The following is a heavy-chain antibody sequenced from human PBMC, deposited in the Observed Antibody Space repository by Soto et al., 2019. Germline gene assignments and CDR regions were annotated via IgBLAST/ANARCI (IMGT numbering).Heavy chain of an antibody. D-gene: IGHD2-15*01. CDR1: GYTFTNFG. CDR2: NSAYNGNT. Sequence: QVQLVQSGAAVKKPGASVKVSCKASGYTFTNFGISWVRQAPGQGLEWMGWNSAYNGNTNYAQNFQGRVTMTTDTSTSTAYMELRSQRSDDTAVYYCARWRTPIDYRGQGTLVTVSS. V-gene: IGHV1-18*01. CDR3: ARWRTPIDY. J-gene: IGHJ4*02.